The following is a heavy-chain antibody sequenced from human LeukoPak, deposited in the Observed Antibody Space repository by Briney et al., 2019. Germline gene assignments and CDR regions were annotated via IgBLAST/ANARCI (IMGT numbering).Heavy chain of an antibody. Sequence: GGSLRLSCKPSGFTFRNYDMHWVRQAPGKGLEWVAFIRRDGSDIFHAYSVKGRFTISRDNSRNTLYLQMNSLTVEDTAVYYCAKDNWLPSSPAVAGLGDWNQGTLVIVSS. D-gene: IGHD6-19*01. CDR2: IRRDGSDI. CDR1: GFTFRNYD. CDR3: AKDNWLPSSPAVAGLGD. J-gene: IGHJ4*02. V-gene: IGHV3-30*02.